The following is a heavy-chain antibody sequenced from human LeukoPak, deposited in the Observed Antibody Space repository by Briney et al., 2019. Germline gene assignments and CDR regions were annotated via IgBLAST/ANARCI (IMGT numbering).Heavy chain of an antibody. D-gene: IGHD3-22*01. CDR1: GGTFSSYA. CDR3: AREEYDSSGPDRYYFDY. V-gene: IGHV1-69*05. Sequence: VASVKVSCKASGGTFSSYAISWVRQAPGQGLEWMGGIIPIFGTANYAQKFPGRVTITTDESTSTAYMELSSLRSEDTAVYYCAREEYDSSGPDRYYFDYWGQGTLVTVSS. CDR2: IIPIFGTA. J-gene: IGHJ4*02.